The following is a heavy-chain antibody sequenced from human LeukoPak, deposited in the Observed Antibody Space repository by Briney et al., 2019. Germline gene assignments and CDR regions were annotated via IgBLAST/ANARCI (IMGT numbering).Heavy chain of an antibody. J-gene: IGHJ4*02. D-gene: IGHD3-22*01. CDR1: GGSFSGYY. CDR2: INHSGST. V-gene: IGHV4-34*01. CDR3: ARHGDEYYDSSGYYQVDY. Sequence: PSETLSLTCAVYGGSFSGYYWSWIRQPPGKGLEWIGEINHSGSTNYNPSLKSRVTISVDTSKNQFSLKLSSVTAADTAVYYCARHGDEYYDSSGYYQVDYWGQGTLVTVSS.